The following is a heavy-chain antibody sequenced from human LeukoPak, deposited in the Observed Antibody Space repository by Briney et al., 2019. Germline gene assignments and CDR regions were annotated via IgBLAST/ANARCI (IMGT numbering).Heavy chain of an antibody. CDR1: GLTFGSYW. CDR3: AIDPRIRSSSSFYY. Sequence: GGSLRLSPAASGLTFGSYWRCRVPQAPGKGLEWVAKIKQDGSETYYVNSVKGRFTISRDTGKNSLYLQMNSLRAEDTAVYYCAIDPRIRSSSSFYYWGQGALVTVSS. D-gene: IGHD6-6*01. J-gene: IGHJ4*02. CDR2: IKQDGSET. V-gene: IGHV3-7*01.